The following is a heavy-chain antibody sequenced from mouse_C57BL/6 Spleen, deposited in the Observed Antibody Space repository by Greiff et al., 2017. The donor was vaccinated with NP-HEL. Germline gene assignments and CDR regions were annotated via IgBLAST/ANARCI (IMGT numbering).Heavy chain of an antibody. J-gene: IGHJ2*01. CDR1: GFTFTAYY. V-gene: IGHV7-3*01. CDR2: IRNKANGYTT. CDR3: ARSQEGNYFDY. Sequence: EVKVEESGGGLVQPGGSLSLSCAASGFTFTAYYMSWVRQPPGKALEWLGFIRNKANGYTTEYSASVKGRFTISRDNSQSILYLQMNALTAEDSATYYCARSQEGNYFDYWGQGTTLTVSS.